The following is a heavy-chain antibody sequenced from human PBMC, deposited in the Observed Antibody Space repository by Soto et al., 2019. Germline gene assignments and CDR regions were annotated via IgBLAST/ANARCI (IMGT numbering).Heavy chain of an antibody. D-gene: IGHD3-16*01. CDR2: VKDGGHT. CDR1: GGSLSGYY. V-gene: IGHV4-34*01. CDR3: ARGKGGVGAPP. Sequence: QVQLKQWGAGLLKASETLSLNCAVTGGSLSGYYWSWIRQPPGKGLEWIGEVKDGGHTNYSPSLRGGVTIPPAPSNTLFPLGRTCVPAAAGGVVYGARGKGGVGAPPWPQGGLVTVSS. J-gene: IGHJ5*02.